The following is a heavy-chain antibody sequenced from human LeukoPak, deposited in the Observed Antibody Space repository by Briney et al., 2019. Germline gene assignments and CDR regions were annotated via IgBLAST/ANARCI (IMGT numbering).Heavy chain of an antibody. D-gene: IGHD2-15*01. CDR2: INSDETIT. V-gene: IGHV3-74*01. CDR3: ARESPAAY. CDR1: GLTFSTYW. J-gene: IGHJ4*02. Sequence: GGSLRLSCEASGLTFSTYWMHWVRQAPGKGLEWVSHINSDETITTYADSVKGRFTISRDNAKNSLYLQMNSLRAEDTAVYYCARESPAAYWGQGTLVTVSS.